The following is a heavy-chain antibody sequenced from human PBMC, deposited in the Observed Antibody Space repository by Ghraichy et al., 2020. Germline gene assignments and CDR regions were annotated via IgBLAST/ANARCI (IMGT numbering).Heavy chain of an antibody. D-gene: IGHD6-13*01. J-gene: IGHJ4*02. CDR3: ARHGAYSSSWEFDY. Sequence: ESLNISCAASGFTFSSYSMNWVRQAPGKGLEWVSYISSSSSTIYYADSVKGRFTISRDNAKNSLYLQMNSLRDEDTAVYYCARHGAYSSSWEFDYWGQGTLVTVSS. CDR2: ISSSSSTI. V-gene: IGHV3-48*02. CDR1: GFTFSSYS.